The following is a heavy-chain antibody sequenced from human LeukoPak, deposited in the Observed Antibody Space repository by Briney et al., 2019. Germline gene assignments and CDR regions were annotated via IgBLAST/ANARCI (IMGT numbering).Heavy chain of an antibody. D-gene: IGHD1-26*01. CDR2: INPNSGET. Sequence: ASVKVSCKASGYTFTGYYMNWVRQAPGQGLEWMGRINPNSGETNYAEKFQDRVTMTSDTSIGTFYMELSGLRSDDTAVYYCARVRYSVTSPLADSWGQGTLVTVAS. V-gene: IGHV1-2*02. J-gene: IGHJ4*02. CDR3: ARVRYSVTSPLADS. CDR1: GYTFTGYY.